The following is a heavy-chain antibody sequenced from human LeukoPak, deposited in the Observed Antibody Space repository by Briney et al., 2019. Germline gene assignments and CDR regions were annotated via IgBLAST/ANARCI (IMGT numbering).Heavy chain of an antibody. V-gene: IGHV4-59*12. J-gene: IGHJ5*02. CDR1: GGSISSYY. Sequence: PSETLSLTCTVSGGSISSYYWSWIRQPPGRGLEWIGYIYYSGYTNYNPSLKSRVTISVDTSKNQFSLKLSSVTAADTAVYYCASPKYYYDSSGTSNWFDPWGQGTLVTVSS. CDR2: IYYSGYT. D-gene: IGHD3-22*01. CDR3: ASPKYYYDSSGTSNWFDP.